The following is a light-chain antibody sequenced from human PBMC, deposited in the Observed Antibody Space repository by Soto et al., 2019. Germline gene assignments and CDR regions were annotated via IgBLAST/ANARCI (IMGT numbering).Light chain of an antibody. Sequence: IHVTRSASSQSASLGDRVTITCRANQAIGVYLAWFQQQPGKVPKLLIYAASALQSGVPSRFSGSGSGTDFTLTISSLQPEDIATYYCQKYNSAPLTFGGGTKVDIK. CDR2: AAS. J-gene: IGKJ4*01. CDR1: QAIGVY. CDR3: QKYNSAPLT. V-gene: IGKV1-27*01.